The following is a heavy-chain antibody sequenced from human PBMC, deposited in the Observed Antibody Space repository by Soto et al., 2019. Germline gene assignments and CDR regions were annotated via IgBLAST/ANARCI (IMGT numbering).Heavy chain of an antibody. Sequence: SGTLSLTCTVSVGSISSGGYYWSWIRQHPGKGLEWIGYIYYSGGTYYNPSLKSRVTISGDTSKNQFSLKLSSVTAADTAVYYCAGGRGYSGYDFRFLYGMNVWDQGTTVTVSS. CDR2: IYYSGGT. CDR3: AGGRGYSGYDFRFLYGMNV. V-gene: IGHV4-31*03. CDR1: VGSISSGGYY. D-gene: IGHD5-12*01. J-gene: IGHJ6*02.